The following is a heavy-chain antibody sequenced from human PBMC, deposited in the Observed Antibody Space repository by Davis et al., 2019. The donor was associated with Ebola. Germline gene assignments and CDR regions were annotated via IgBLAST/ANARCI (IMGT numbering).Heavy chain of an antibody. CDR3: ARDRYEGGYVWSVNAFDY. D-gene: IGHD5-12*01. CDR2: INPNSGGT. J-gene: IGHJ4*02. CDR1: GYTFTGYY. Sequence: ASVKVSCKASGYTFTGYYMHWVRQAPGQGLEWMGWINPNSGGTNYAQKLQGRVTMTTDTSTSTAYMELRSLRSDDTAVYYCARDRYEGGYVWSVNAFDYWGQGTLVTVSS. V-gene: IGHV1-2*02.